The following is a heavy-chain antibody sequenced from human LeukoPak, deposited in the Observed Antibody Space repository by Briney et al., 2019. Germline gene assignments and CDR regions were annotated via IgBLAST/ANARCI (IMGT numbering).Heavy chain of an antibody. CDR1: GGSFSGYY. J-gene: IGHJ4*02. Sequence: SETLSLTCAVYGGSFSGYYWSWIRQPPGKGLEWIGEINHSGSTNYNPSLKSRVTISVDTSKNQFSLKLSSVTAADTAVYYCARGPIRKGFDYWGQGTLVTVSS. CDR3: ARGPIRKGFDY. CDR2: INHSGST. D-gene: IGHD1-14*01. V-gene: IGHV4-34*01.